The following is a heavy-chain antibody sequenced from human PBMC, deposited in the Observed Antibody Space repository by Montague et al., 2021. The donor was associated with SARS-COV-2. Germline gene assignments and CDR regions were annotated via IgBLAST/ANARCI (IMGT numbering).Heavy chain of an antibody. J-gene: IGHJ4*02. CDR1: GFPLSTSGVG. Sequence: PALVKPTQTLTLTCTFSGFPLSTSGVGVGWIRQPPGKALEWLALIYWDDDKRYSPSLKSRLTITKDTSKNQVVLTMTNMDPVDTATYYCARRRPGSGSYYFDYWGQGTLVTVSS. CDR2: IYWDDDK. V-gene: IGHV2-5*02. D-gene: IGHD3-10*01. CDR3: ARRRPGSGSYYFDY.